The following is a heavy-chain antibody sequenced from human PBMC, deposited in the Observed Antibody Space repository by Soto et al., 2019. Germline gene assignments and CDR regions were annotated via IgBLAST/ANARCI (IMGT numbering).Heavy chain of an antibody. CDR3: ARSPGGFTVATYFFDY. D-gene: IGHD3-16*01. J-gene: IGHJ4*02. CDR2: IDWDDDK. V-gene: IGHV2-70*04. Sequence: SGPTLVNPTQTLTLTCTFSGFSLSSKGMRVSWIRQPPGKALEWLARIDWDDDKFYSPSLRTRLAISKGTSKNQVVLTMTNVDPMDAATYYCARSPGGFTVATYFFDYWGQGTLVTVSS. CDR1: GFSLSSKGMR.